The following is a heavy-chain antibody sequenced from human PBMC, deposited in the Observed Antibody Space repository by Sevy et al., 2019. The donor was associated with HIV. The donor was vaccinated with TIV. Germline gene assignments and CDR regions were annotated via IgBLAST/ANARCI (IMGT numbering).Heavy chain of an antibody. V-gene: IGHV3-23*01. D-gene: IGHD3-22*01. CDR3: AKDLILVVGDAFDI. J-gene: IGHJ3*02. Sequence: GGSLRLSCAASGFTFRNYAMHWVRQAPGKGLEWVSAIGGSDRSTYYAVSVKGRFIISRDNSKNTLYLQMNSLRAEDMAVYYCAKDLILVVGDAFDIWGHGTLVTVSS. CDR1: GFTFRNYA. CDR2: IGGSDRST.